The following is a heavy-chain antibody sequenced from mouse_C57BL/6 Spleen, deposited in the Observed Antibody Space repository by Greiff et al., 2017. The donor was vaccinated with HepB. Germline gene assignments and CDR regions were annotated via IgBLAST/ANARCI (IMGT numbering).Heavy chain of an antibody. J-gene: IGHJ2*01. CDR3: AREDYFDY. CDR2: INPGSGGT. CDR1: GYAFTNYL. Sequence: VQLQQSGAELVRPGTSVKVSCKASGYAFTNYLLEWVKQRPGQGLEWIGVINPGSGGTNYNEKFKGKATLTADKSSSTAYMQLSSLTSEDSAVYFCAREDYFDYWGQGTTLTVSS. V-gene: IGHV1-54*01.